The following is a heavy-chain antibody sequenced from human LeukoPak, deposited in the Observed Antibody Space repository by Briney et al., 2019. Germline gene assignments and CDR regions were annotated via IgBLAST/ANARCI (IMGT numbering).Heavy chain of an antibody. CDR3: ARVLPPNTAMAPPGY. Sequence: ASVKVSCTASGYTFTGYYMHWVRQAPGQGLEWMGRINPNSGGTNYAQKFQGRVTMTRDTSISTAYMELSRLRSDDTAVYYCARVLPPNTAMAPPGYWGQGTLVTVSS. CDR1: GYTFTGYY. D-gene: IGHD5-18*01. J-gene: IGHJ4*02. CDR2: INPNSGGT. V-gene: IGHV1-2*06.